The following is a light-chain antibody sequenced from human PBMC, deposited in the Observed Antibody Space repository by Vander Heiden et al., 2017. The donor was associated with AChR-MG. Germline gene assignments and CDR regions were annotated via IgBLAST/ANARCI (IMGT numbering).Light chain of an antibody. CDR1: RSNIGAGYD. J-gene: IGLJ3*02. CDR2: GNN. CDR3: QSYDTSLSGCV. Sequence: HSGLPPPPSLSGAHRQMATFSCTGIRSNIGAGYDVHSYHGVPGTAPKLLIYGNNNRPSGVPDRISGSKSGSSDSLAITGLQAEDEADYYSQSYDTSLSGCVFGGGTKVNVL. V-gene: IGLV1-40*01.